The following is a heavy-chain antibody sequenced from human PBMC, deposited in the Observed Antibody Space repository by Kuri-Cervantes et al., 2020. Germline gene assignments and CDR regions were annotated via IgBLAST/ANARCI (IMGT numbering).Heavy chain of an antibody. CDR1: GFTVSSNY. V-gene: IGHV3-53*01. J-gene: IGHJ6*02. CDR3: AKRKGLDYSNYRYYYYYYGMDV. Sequence: GGSLRLSCAASGFTVSSNYMSWVRQAPGKGLEWVSVIYSGGSTYYADSVKGRFTISRDNSKNSLYLQMNSLRAEDTAVYYCAKRKGLDYSNYRYYYYYYGMDVWGQGTTVTVSS. D-gene: IGHD4-11*01. CDR2: IYSGGST.